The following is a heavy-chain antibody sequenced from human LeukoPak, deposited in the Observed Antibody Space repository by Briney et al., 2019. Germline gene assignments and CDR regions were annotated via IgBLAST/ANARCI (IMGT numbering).Heavy chain of an antibody. V-gene: IGHV1-18*04. CDR3: ARALVSGWAVGARGYYYYMDV. Sequence: GASVKVSCKASGYTFTGYYMHWVRQAPGQGLEWMGWISAYNGNTNYAQKLQGRVTMTTDTSTSTAYMELRSLRSDDTAVYYCARALVSGWAVGARGYYYYMDVWGKGTTVTVSS. CDR2: ISAYNGNT. CDR1: GYTFTGYY. J-gene: IGHJ6*03. D-gene: IGHD1-26*01.